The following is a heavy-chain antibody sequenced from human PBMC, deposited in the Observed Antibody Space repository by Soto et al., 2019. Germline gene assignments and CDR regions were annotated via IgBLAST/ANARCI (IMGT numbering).Heavy chain of an antibody. Sequence: GGSLRLSCAASGFTFSRYGMHWVRQAPGKGLEWVAVISFDGSYKYYADSVKGRFIISRDNSKNTLYLQMNSLRAEDTAVYYCAKSHTDGYDSYGYWGQGTLVTVSS. V-gene: IGHV3-30*18. CDR2: ISFDGSYK. D-gene: IGHD5-12*01. J-gene: IGHJ4*02. CDR1: GFTFSRYG. CDR3: AKSHTDGYDSYGY.